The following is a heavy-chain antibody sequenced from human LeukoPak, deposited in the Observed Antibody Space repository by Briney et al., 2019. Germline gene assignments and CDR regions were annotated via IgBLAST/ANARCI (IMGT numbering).Heavy chain of an antibody. CDR1: GGSLSSYY. Sequence: SETLSLTCTVSGGSLSSYYWSWIRQPARKGLEWIGRIYTSGSNNYNPSLKSRVTMLVDTSKNQFSLKLSSVAAADTAVYYCARTDYYDAREDYWGQGTLVTVSS. CDR2: IYTSGSN. D-gene: IGHD3-22*01. CDR3: ARTDYYDAREDY. J-gene: IGHJ4*02. V-gene: IGHV4-4*07.